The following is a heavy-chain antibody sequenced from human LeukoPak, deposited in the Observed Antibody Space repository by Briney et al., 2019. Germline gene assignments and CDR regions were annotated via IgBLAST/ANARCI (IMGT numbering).Heavy chain of an antibody. V-gene: IGHV3-30-3*01. CDR3: ATRDFDF. Sequence: PGGSLRLSCAASGFTFSSYAMHWVRQAPGKGLEWVAVISYDGSNKYYADSVKGRFTISRDNSKNTLYLQMNNLRHEDTALYYCATRDFDFWGQGTLVTVSS. J-gene: IGHJ4*02. CDR2: ISYDGSNK. CDR1: GFTFSSYA.